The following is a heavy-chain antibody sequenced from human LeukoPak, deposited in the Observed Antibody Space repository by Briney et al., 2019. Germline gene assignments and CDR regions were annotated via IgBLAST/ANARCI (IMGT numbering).Heavy chain of an antibody. V-gene: IGHV4-34*01. D-gene: IGHD2-15*01. CDR1: GESLNSYY. Sequence: SETLSLTCAVYGESLNSYYWSWIRQPPGKGLEWIGEIYESGSTEYNPSLKSRVTISMVPSKQQFSLSLTSVIAADTAVYYCARGAWATRLGSWGLGTPVIVSS. CDR3: ARGAWATRLGS. CDR2: IYESGST. J-gene: IGHJ4*02.